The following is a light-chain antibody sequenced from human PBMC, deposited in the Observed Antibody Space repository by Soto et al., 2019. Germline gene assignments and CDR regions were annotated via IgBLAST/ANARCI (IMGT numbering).Light chain of an antibody. J-gene: IGKJ5*01. Sequence: EIVMTQSPATLSVSPGERATLSCRASQSVSSNLAWYQQKPGQAPRLLIYGASTRATGIPARFSGSGSGADSTLTISSLEPEDFAVYYCQQRSNWITFGQGTRLEI. CDR1: QSVSSN. V-gene: IGKV3-15*01. CDR2: GAS. CDR3: QQRSNWIT.